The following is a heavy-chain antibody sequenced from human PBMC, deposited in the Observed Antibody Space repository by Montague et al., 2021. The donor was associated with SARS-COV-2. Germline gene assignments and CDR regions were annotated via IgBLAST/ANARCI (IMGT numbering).Heavy chain of an antibody. J-gene: IGHJ5*02. CDR2: IYYSGTT. D-gene: IGHD1-26*01. V-gene: IGHV4-39*01. Sequence: SETLSLTCTVSGGSISSSDSYWGWIRQPPGKGLEWIGNIYYSGTTYYNPSLKSRITMAVDTSKNQFSLNLISVTAADTAVYFCVRMGAAHRLNNLLDPWGQGALSPSPQ. CDR1: GGSISSSDSY. CDR3: VRMGAAHRLNNLLDP.